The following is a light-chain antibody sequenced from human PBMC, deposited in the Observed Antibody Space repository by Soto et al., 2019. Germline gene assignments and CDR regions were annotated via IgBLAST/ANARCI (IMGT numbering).Light chain of an antibody. J-gene: IGKJ2*01. CDR3: QQYGSSPYT. CDR1: PSVSSSY. Sequence: EIVLTQSPGTLSLSPGERATLSCRASPSVSSSYLAWYQQKPGQAPRLLIYGASSRATGIPDRFSGSGSWTHFTLTISRLETEDYAVYYCQQYGSSPYTFGQANKQEVK. V-gene: IGKV3-20*01. CDR2: GAS.